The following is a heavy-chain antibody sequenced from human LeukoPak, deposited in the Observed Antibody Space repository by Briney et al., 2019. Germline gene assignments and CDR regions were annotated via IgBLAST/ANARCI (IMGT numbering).Heavy chain of an antibody. D-gene: IGHD4-17*01. J-gene: IGHJ4*02. CDR2: IRQDGSQK. CDR3: ARESGSVTSEVDFDY. V-gene: IGHV3-7*01. Sequence: GGSLRLSCAASGFTFSNSWMYWVRQAPGKGLVWVATIRQDGSQKYYVDSVKGRFTISRDNAKNSLYLQMNSLRAEDTAVYYCARESGSVTSEVDFDYWGQGTLVTVSS. CDR1: GFTFSNSW.